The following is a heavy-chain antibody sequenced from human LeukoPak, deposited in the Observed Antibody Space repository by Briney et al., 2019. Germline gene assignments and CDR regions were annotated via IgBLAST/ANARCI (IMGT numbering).Heavy chain of an antibody. Sequence: ASVKVSCKVSGYTLTELSMHWVRQAPGKGLEWMGGFDREDGETIYAQKFQRRVTMPEDTSTDTAYMQLSSLRSEDTAVYSCATDRGMATINYWGQGTLVTVSS. CDR1: GYTLTELS. CDR2: FDREDGET. D-gene: IGHD5-24*01. J-gene: IGHJ4*02. V-gene: IGHV1-24*01. CDR3: ATDRGMATINY.